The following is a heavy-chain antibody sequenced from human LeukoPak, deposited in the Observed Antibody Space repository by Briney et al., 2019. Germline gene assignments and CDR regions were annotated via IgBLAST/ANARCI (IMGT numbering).Heavy chain of an antibody. CDR3: ARRGSANVDY. CDR2: IYTSGST. J-gene: IGHJ4*02. CDR1: GGSISGGSYY. Sequence: PSQTLSLTCTVSGGSISGGSYYWSWIRQRAGKGLEWIGRIYTSGSTNYNPSLKSRVTISVGTSKNQFSLKLSSVTAADTAVYYCARRGSANVDYWGQGTLVTVSS. V-gene: IGHV4-61*02. D-gene: IGHD3-16*01.